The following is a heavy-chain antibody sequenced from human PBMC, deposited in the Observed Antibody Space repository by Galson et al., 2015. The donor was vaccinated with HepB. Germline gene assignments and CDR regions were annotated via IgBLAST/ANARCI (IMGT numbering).Heavy chain of an antibody. V-gene: IGHV3-23*01. CDR1: GFAFGSHT. D-gene: IGHD3-3*01. CDR2: ISGHAEKI. CDR3: VKDSHYDFWQGSLFEL. J-gene: IGHJ4*02. Sequence: SLRLSCAASGFAFGSHTMIWVRQAPGRGLECVSAISGHAEKIYYVESLKGRFTISRDNSKSTVYLQISGLRVDDTAVYYCVKDSHYDFWQGSLFELWGQGTPVTVAS.